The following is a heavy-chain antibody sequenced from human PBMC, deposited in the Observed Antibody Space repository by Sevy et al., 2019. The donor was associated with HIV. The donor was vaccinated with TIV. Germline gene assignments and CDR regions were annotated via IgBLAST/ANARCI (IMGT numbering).Heavy chain of an antibody. CDR2: MNPNSGHT. Sequence: ASVKVSCRASGYAFTDYDITWVRQATGQGLELMGWMNPNSGHTAYTQNFQGRVSTTTDTSISVAYMGLSSLGSEDTAVYYCAKLASCGGDCYYFDLWGQGTLVTVSS. CDR1: GYAFTDYD. CDR3: AKLASCGGDCYYFDL. D-gene: IGHD2-21*02. V-gene: IGHV1-8*01. J-gene: IGHJ4*02.